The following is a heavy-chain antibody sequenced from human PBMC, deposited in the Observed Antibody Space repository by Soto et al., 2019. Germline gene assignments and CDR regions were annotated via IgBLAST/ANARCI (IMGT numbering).Heavy chain of an antibody. J-gene: IGHJ6*02. D-gene: IGHD3-22*01. Sequence: GGSLRLSCAASGFTFSSYWMHWVRQAPGKGLVCVSRINSDGSSTSYADSVKGRFTISRDNAKNTLYLQMNSLRAEDTAVYYCAKGVRSYYYYGMDVWGQGTTVTVSS. CDR2: INSDGSST. CDR3: AKGVRSYYYYGMDV. CDR1: GFTFSSYW. V-gene: IGHV3-74*01.